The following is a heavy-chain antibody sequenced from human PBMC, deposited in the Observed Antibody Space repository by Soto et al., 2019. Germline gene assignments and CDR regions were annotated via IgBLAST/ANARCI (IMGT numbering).Heavy chain of an antibody. Sequence: GGSLRLSCAASGFTFSSYAMHWVRQAPGKGLEYVSAISSNGGSTYYADSVKGRFTISRDNSKNTLYLQMSSLRAEDTAVYYCVKDGTLSSGWVPFDYWGQGTLVTVSS. CDR1: GFTFSSYA. CDR2: ISSNGGST. CDR3: VKDGTLSSGWVPFDY. J-gene: IGHJ4*02. V-gene: IGHV3-64D*06. D-gene: IGHD6-19*01.